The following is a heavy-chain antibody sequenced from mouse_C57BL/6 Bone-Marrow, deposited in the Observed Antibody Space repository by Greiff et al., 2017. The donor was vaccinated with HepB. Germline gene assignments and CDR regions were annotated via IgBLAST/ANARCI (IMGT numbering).Heavy chain of an antibody. J-gene: IGHJ2*01. Sequence: VMLVESGAELARPGASVKLSCKASGYTFTSYGISWVKQRTGQGLEWIGEIYPRSGNTYYNEKFKGKATLTADKSSSTAYMELRSLTSEDSAVYFCASYYGSSYDYWGQGTTLTVSS. CDR3: ASYYGSSYDY. CDR1: GYTFTSYG. V-gene: IGHV1-81*01. CDR2: IYPRSGNT. D-gene: IGHD1-1*01.